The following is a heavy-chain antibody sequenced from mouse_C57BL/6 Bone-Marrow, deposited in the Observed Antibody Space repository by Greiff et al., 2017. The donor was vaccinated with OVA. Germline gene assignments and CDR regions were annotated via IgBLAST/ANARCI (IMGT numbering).Heavy chain of an antibody. J-gene: IGHJ3*01. CDR2: IDPENGDT. D-gene: IGHD2-5*01. V-gene: IGHV14-4*01. CDR1: GFNIKDDY. CDR3: APRSNTWFAY. Sequence: VQLQQSGAELVRPGASVKLSCTASGFNIKDDYMHWVKQRPEQGLEWIGWIDPENGDTEYASKFQGKATITADTSSNTAYLQLSSLTSEDSAVYYCAPRSNTWFAYWGQGTLVTVSA.